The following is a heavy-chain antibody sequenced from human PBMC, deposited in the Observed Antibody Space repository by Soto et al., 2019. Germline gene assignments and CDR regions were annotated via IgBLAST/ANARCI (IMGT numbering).Heavy chain of an antibody. D-gene: IGHD2-15*01. J-gene: IGHJ4*02. Sequence: HPGGSLRLSCTACGFTFGDYSISWVRQAPGKGLEWISFIRNNAYRGTTKYAASVRGRFTISRDDSKSIAYLQMNSLKTEDTAVYYCTRGDMALNDSWGPGTLVAVSS. CDR3: TRGDMALNDS. CDR2: IRNNAYRGTT. V-gene: IGHV3-49*04. CDR1: GFTFGDYS.